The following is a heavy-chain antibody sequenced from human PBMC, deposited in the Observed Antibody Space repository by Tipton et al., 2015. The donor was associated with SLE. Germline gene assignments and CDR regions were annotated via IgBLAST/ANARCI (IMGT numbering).Heavy chain of an antibody. V-gene: IGHV4-38-2*02. CDR1: GFYISSGYH. CDR3: VRGPRGSSGYPS. Sequence: TLSLTCTVSGFYISSGYHWGWVRQPPGKGLEWIGSIFHSGDVFYTPSLKSRVAISADTSKNQFSLKLTSVTAADTAVYYCVRGPRGSSGYPSWGRGTLVTVSS. J-gene: IGHJ4*02. D-gene: IGHD3-22*01. CDR2: IFHSGDV.